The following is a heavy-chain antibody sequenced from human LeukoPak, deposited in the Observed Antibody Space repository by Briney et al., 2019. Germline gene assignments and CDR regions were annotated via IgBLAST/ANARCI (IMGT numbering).Heavy chain of an antibody. J-gene: IGHJ4*02. CDR3: ARGGNLEN. CDR1: GFTLSRYW. D-gene: IGHD1-14*01. V-gene: IGHV3-7*01. Sequence: GGSLRLSCAASGFTLSRYWMSWVRQAPGKGLEWVANINEDGGERHYVDTVKGRFTISRDNAKNSLYLQMNSLRAEDAAVYYCARGGNLENWGRGTLVTVSS. CDR2: INEDGGER.